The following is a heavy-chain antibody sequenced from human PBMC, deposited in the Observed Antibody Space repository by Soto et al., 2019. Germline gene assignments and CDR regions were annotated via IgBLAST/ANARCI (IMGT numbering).Heavy chain of an antibody. D-gene: IGHD4-4*01. CDR3: AKDHTGSNYRWFDY. J-gene: IGHJ4*02. CDR1: GFTFSSYG. CDR2: ISYDGSNK. Sequence: GGSLRLSCAASGFTFSSYGMHWVRQAPGKGLEWVAVISYDGSNKYYADSVKGRFTISRDNSKNTLYLQMNSLRAEDTAVYYCAKDHTGSNYRWFDYWGQGTLVTVSS. V-gene: IGHV3-30*18.